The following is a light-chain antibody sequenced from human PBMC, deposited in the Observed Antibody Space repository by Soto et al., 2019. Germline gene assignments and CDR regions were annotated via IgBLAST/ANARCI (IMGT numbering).Light chain of an antibody. V-gene: IGKV3D-15*01. CDR2: GAS. CDR3: QQYNNWPLS. CDR1: QSVNSN. J-gene: IGKJ4*01. Sequence: ERVMTQSPATLSVSPGERATLSCRASQSVNSNLAWYQQTPGQAPRLLIYGASTRATGIPARFSGSGSGTEFTLTISSLQSEDFAVYYCQQYNNWPLSFGGGTKVEIK.